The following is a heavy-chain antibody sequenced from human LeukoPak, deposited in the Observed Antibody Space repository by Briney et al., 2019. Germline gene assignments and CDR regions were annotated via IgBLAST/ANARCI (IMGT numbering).Heavy chain of an antibody. CDR3: ARDQYCSSTSCYYYYMDV. D-gene: IGHD2-2*01. CDR1: GGSISSYY. CDR2: IYYSGST. Sequence: SETLSLTCTVSGGSISSYYWSWIRQPPGKGLEWIGYIYYSGSTNYNPSLKSRVTISVDTSKNQFSLKLSSVTAADTAAYYCARDQYCSSTSCYYYYMDVWGKGTTVTVSS. V-gene: IGHV4-59*01. J-gene: IGHJ6*03.